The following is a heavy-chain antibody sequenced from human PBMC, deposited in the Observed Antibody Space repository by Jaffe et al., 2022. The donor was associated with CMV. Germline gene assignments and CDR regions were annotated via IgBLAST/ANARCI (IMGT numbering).Heavy chain of an antibody. CDR1: GFTFSSYG. CDR3: ARGGRTGHYGMDV. Sequence: QVQLVESGGGVVQPGRSLRLSCAASGFTFSSYGMHWVRQAPGKGLEWVAVIWYDGSNKYYADSVKGRFTISRDNSKNTLYLQMNSLRAEDTAVYYCARGGRTGHYGMDVWGQGTTVTVSS. J-gene: IGHJ6*02. V-gene: IGHV3-33*01. CDR2: IWYDGSNK. D-gene: IGHD3-9*01.